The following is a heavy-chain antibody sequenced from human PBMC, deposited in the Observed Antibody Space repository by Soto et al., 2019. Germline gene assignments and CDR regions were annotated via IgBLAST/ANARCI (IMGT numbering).Heavy chain of an antibody. CDR1: GLMFNTYA. Sequence: GGSLRLSCAASGLMFNTYAMTWVRQAPGKGLEWVASITNTGGGTYYADSVKGRFTISRDNSNNRLYLQMYSLRAEDTAVYFCANRPRYYNMDVWGQGTTVTVSS. CDR2: ITNTGGGT. CDR3: ANRPRYYNMDV. V-gene: IGHV3-23*01. J-gene: IGHJ6*02.